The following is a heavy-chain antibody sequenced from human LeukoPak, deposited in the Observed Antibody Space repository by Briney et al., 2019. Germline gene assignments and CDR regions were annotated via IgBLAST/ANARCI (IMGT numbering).Heavy chain of an antibody. CDR3: ARGGGYSYGFTTYYYYMDV. CDR1: GYTFTSYD. V-gene: IGHV1-8*03. J-gene: IGHJ6*03. D-gene: IGHD5-18*01. CDR2: MNPNSGNT. Sequence: GASVKVSCKASGYTFTSYDINWVRQATGQGLEWMVWMNPNSGNTGYAQKFQGRVTITRNTSISTAYMELSSLRSEDTAVYYCARGGGYSYGFTTYYYYMDVWGKGTTVTVSS.